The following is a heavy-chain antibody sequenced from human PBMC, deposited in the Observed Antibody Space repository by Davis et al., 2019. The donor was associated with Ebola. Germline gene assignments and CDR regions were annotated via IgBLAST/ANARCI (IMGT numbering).Heavy chain of an antibody. Sequence: PGGSLRLSCAASGFSFSTYGMHWVRQAPGKGLEWVAVISYDGNYKNYVDSVKGRFSISRDNSDNTLYLEMNSLRAEDTAIYYCARDAVPAAQDYWGQGTLVTVSS. D-gene: IGHD2-2*01. J-gene: IGHJ4*02. CDR3: ARDAVPAAQDY. V-gene: IGHV3-30*03. CDR2: ISYDGNYK. CDR1: GFSFSTYG.